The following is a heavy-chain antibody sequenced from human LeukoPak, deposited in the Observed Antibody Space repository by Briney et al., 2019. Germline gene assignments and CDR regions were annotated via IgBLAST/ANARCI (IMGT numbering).Heavy chain of an antibody. Sequence: SETLSLTCAVYGGSFSGYYWSWIRQPPGMGLEWIGEINHSGSTNYNPSLKSRVTISVDTSKNQFSLKLSSVTAADTAVYYCAREGHYYYDSSGYIDYWGQGTLVTVSS. CDR3: AREGHYYYDSSGYIDY. CDR1: GGSFSGYY. D-gene: IGHD3-22*01. J-gene: IGHJ4*02. V-gene: IGHV4-34*01. CDR2: INHSGST.